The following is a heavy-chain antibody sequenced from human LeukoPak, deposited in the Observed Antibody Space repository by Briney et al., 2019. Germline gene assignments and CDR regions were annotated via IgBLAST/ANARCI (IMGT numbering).Heavy chain of an antibody. CDR1: GYTFTSYG. J-gene: IGHJ3*02. V-gene: IGHV1-24*01. CDR2: FDPEDGET. Sequence: ASVKVSCKASGYTFTSYGISWVRQAPGKGLEWMGGFDPEDGETIYAQKFQGRVTMTEDTSTDTAYMELSSLRSEDTAVYYCATGYYVGAFDIWGQGTMVTVSS. D-gene: IGHD3-10*02. CDR3: ATGYYVGAFDI.